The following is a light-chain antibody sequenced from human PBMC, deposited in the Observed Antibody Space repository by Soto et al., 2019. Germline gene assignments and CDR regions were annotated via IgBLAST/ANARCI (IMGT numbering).Light chain of an antibody. CDR2: DAS. V-gene: IGKV3-15*01. CDR1: QRVSRN. CDR3: QQYKNWLWT. Sequence: EIVMTQSPATLSVSPGERATLSCRASQRVSRNVAWYQRKPGQAPRLLIHDASTRATGISVRFSGSGSGTEFTLTSSSLQSEDFAVYYCQQYKNWLWTFGQGTKVEIK. J-gene: IGKJ1*01.